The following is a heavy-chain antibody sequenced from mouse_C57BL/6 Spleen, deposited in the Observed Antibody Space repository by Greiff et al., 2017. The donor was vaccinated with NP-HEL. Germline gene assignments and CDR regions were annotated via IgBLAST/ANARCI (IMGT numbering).Heavy chain of an antibody. V-gene: IGHV14-2*01. Sequence: EVKLMESGAELVKPGASVKLSCTASGFNIKDYYMHWVKQRTEQGLEWIGRIDPEDGETKYAPKFQGKATITADTSSNTAYLQLSSLTSEDTAVYYCAQTAQATWYFDVWGTGTTVTVSS. J-gene: IGHJ1*03. CDR2: IDPEDGET. D-gene: IGHD3-2*02. CDR3: AQTAQATWYFDV. CDR1: GFNIKDYY.